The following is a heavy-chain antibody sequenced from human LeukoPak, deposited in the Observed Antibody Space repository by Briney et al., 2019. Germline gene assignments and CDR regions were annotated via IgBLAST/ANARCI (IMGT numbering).Heavy chain of an antibody. Sequence: AGGSLRLSCAVSGCTFSSYSMKWVRQAPGRGLEWVSYISSSSSTTYYADSAKGRFTISRDNSQNTLYLQMNSLRAEDTAVYYCARDYADYVGYFFFDYWGQGTLVTVSS. J-gene: IGHJ4*02. D-gene: IGHD4-17*01. CDR2: ISSSSSTT. V-gene: IGHV3-48*01. CDR1: GCTFSSYS. CDR3: ARDYADYVGYFFFDY.